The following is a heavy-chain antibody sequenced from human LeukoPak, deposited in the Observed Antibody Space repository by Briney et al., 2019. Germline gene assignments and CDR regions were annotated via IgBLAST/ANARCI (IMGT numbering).Heavy chain of an antibody. D-gene: IGHD5-24*01. Sequence: ASVEVSCKASGYTFTGYYIHWVRQAPGQGLEWMGWINPNSGVENHAQRFQGRVTMTRDTPISTAYMEVSRLRSDDTALYYCARGEMSTITIDYWGQGTLVTVSS. CDR1: GYTFTGYY. CDR2: INPNSGVE. CDR3: ARGEMSTITIDY. J-gene: IGHJ4*02. V-gene: IGHV1-2*02.